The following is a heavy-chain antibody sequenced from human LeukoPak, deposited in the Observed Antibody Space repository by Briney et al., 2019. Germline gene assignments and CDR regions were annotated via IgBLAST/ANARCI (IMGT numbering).Heavy chain of an antibody. D-gene: IGHD2-2*01. CDR2: ISSDGNNK. Sequence: GGSLRLSCSASGFTFSSFGMHWVRQAPGKGLEWVAIISSDGNNKYYPDSVKGRFTISRDNSKNTLYLQMNSLRVEDTAVYYCARPPPSCSSTSCYQHYWGQGTLVTVSS. J-gene: IGHJ4*02. CDR3: ARPPPSCSSTSCYQHY. V-gene: IGHV3-30*03. CDR1: GFTFSSFG.